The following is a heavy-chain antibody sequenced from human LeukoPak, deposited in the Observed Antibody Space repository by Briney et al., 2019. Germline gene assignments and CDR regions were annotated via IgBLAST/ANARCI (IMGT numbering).Heavy chain of an antibody. Sequence: SETLSLTCTFSGGSISSYYWSWIRPPPGKGLEWIGYIYYSGSTNYNPSLKSRVTISVDTSKNQFSLKLSSVTAADTAVYYCARVAVNWFDPWGQGTLVTVSS. CDR3: ARVAVNWFDP. J-gene: IGHJ5*02. CDR1: GGSISSYY. V-gene: IGHV4-59*01. CDR2: IYYSGST. D-gene: IGHD2-15*01.